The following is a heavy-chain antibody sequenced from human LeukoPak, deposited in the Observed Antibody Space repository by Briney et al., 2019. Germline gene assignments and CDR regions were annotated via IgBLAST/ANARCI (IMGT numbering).Heavy chain of an antibody. CDR3: ARVVPAPNSFPPSQIDY. CDR2: ISPKSGNT. D-gene: IGHD6-6*01. CDR1: GYTFTDYY. V-gene: IGHV1-2*02. J-gene: IGHJ4*02. Sequence: ASVKVSCYGSGYTFTDYYIQWVRQAPGQGLEWLGWISPKSGNTYYAQKFEGRVTMTADTAISTAYMELTSLRSDDTAIYFCARVVPAPNSFPPSQIDYWGQGTLVTVSS.